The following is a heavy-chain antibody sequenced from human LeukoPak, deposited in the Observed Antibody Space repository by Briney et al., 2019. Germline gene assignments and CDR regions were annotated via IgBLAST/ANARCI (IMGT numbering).Heavy chain of an antibody. V-gene: IGHV3-53*01. CDR1: GFTVSSNY. D-gene: IGHD2-8*02. CDR3: ASRHCSGENCYAGPLDF. CDR2: SYSGGST. J-gene: IGHJ4*02. Sequence: PGGSLRLSCAASGFTVSSNYMSWVRQAPGKGLEWVSVSYSGGSTYYEDSVKGRFTVSSDVSKNTLYLQMNNLRGEDTAVYYCASRHCSGENCYAGPLDFWGQGIQVTVSS.